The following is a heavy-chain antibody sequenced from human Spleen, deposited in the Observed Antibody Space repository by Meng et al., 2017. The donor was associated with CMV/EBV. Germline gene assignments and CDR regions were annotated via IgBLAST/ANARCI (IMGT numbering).Heavy chain of an antibody. CDR2: IKQDGSEK. V-gene: IGHV3-7*03. D-gene: IGHD2-2*01. Sequence: GESLKISCAASGFTFSSYWMSWVRQAPGKGLEWVANIKQDGSEKYYVDSVKGRFTISRDNAKNTLYLQMNSLRAEDTAVYYCVRVRRCSSTSCYPFDSWGQGTLVTVSS. CDR1: GFTFSSYW. J-gene: IGHJ4*02. CDR3: VRVRRCSSTSCYPFDS.